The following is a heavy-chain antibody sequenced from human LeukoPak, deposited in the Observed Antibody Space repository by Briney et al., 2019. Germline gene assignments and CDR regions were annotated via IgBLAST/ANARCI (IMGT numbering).Heavy chain of an antibody. D-gene: IGHD3-9*01. V-gene: IGHV4-39*01. J-gene: IGHJ4*02. CDR3: EAGYSVN. CDR1: GGSISSTGYY. Sequence: SETLSLTCTVSGGSISSTGYYWGWIRQPPGKELEWIGSFYSSESTYYNPSLKSRVTISVDTSKNQFSMKLISVTAADTAVYYCEAGYSVNWGQGTLVTVSS. CDR2: FYSSEST.